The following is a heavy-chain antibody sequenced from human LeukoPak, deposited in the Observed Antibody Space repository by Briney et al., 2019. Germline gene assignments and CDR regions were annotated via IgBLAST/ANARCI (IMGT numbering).Heavy chain of an antibody. CDR3: ATYNSSTIDH. Sequence: PGSSLRLSGAASRFTFRSYGMHWVRQAPGNGLEWVAVIWYAGSEKYYADPVTGRFTVSRDNSNTMLYLKMDSLRAEDTAVYYCATYNSSTIDHWGEGTLVTVS. J-gene: IGHJ4*02. D-gene: IGHD1-1*01. CDR2: IWYAGSEK. CDR1: RFTFRSYG. V-gene: IGHV3-33*03.